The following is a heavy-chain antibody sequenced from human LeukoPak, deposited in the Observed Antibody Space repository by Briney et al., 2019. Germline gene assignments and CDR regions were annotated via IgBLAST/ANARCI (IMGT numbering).Heavy chain of an antibody. Sequence: GGSLRLSCAASGFTFSSYTMSWVRQAPGRGLEWVSAISGSGGSTYYADSVKGRFTISRDNSKNTLYLQMNSLRAEDTAVYYCAKPYSSGWYGLDAFDIWGQGTMVTVSS. CDR3: AKPYSSGWYGLDAFDI. CDR1: GFTFSSYT. D-gene: IGHD6-19*01. CDR2: ISGSGGST. V-gene: IGHV3-23*01. J-gene: IGHJ3*02.